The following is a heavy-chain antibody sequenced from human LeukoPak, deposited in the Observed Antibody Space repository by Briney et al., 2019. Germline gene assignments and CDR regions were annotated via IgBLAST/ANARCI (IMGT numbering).Heavy chain of an antibody. J-gene: IGHJ4*02. CDR2: ISGSGGST. D-gene: IGHD2-15*01. CDR3: AKVVRQYCSGGSCSRDYFDY. V-gene: IGHV3-23*01. Sequence: GGSLRLSCAASGFTFSSYAVSWVRQAPGKGLEWVSAISGSGGSTYYADSVKGRFTISRDNSKNTLYLQMNSLRAEDTAVYYCAKVVRQYCSGGSCSRDYFDYWGQGTLVTVSS. CDR1: GFTFSSYA.